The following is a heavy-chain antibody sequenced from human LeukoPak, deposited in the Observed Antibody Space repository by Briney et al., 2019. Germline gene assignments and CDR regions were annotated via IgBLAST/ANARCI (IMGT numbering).Heavy chain of an antibody. Sequence: GGSLRLSCAASGFTFSSHWMHWVRQAPGKGLVWVSRISPDGSITYYADSVKGRLTISRDNAKNTLYLQMNSLRGEDTAVYYCARGHPGEGTTVYNWGQGTLVNVSS. CDR2: ISPDGSIT. J-gene: IGHJ4*02. D-gene: IGHD1-7*01. CDR3: ARGHPGEGTTVYN. V-gene: IGHV3-74*01. CDR1: GFTFSSHW.